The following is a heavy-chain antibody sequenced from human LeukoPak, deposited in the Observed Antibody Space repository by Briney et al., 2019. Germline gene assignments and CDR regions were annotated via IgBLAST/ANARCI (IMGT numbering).Heavy chain of an antibody. V-gene: IGHV3-30*18. CDR1: GFTFSSYG. CDR2: ISYDGSNK. Sequence: GGSLRLSCAASGFTFSSYGMHWVRQAPGKGLEWVAVISYDGSNKYYADSVKGQFTISRDNSKNTLYLQMNSLRAEDTAVYYCAKDESGIVGATTIDYWGQGTLVTVSS. D-gene: IGHD1-26*01. J-gene: IGHJ4*02. CDR3: AKDESGIVGATTIDY.